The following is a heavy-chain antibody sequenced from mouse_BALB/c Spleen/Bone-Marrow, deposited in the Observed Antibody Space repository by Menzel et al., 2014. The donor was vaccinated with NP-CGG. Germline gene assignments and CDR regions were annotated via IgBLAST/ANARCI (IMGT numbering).Heavy chain of an antibody. Sequence: EVKLQESGGGLVQPGVSRKLSCAASGFTFSSFGMHWVRQAPEKGLEWVAYISNGSSTIYYADTVKGRFTISRDNPKNTLFLQMTSLRSEDTAMYYCARKGAMITHYYAMDYWGQGTSVTVSS. J-gene: IGHJ4*01. CDR2: ISNGSSTI. CDR1: GFTFSSFG. CDR3: ARKGAMITHYYAMDY. D-gene: IGHD2-4*01. V-gene: IGHV5-17*02.